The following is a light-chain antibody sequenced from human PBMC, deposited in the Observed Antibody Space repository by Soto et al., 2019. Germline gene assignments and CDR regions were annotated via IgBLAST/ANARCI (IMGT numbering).Light chain of an antibody. CDR2: EVS. CDR3: SSYTATNTDV. V-gene: IGLV2-14*01. Sequence: QSALTQPASVSRSPGQSVTISCTGTSSDIGGYDYVSWYQQHPGKAPKLMIYEVSNRPSGISNRFSGSKSGSTASLTISGLLAEDEADYYCSSYTATNTDVFGTGTKLTVL. J-gene: IGLJ1*01. CDR1: SSDIGGYDY.